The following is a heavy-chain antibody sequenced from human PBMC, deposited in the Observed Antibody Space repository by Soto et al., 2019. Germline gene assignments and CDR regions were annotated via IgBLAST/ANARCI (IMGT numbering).Heavy chain of an antibody. Sequence: EVQLLDSGGGLVQPGGSLRLSCTASGFTFSDYAMRWVRQPPGKGLEWVSVTSAGGSTYYADSVKDRFTVCRANSKNTLYLQMTSMRAEDTAVYYCADVPIWCSSTSCYTEGFDYWGQGTLVTVSS. D-gene: IGHD2-2*02. J-gene: IGHJ4*02. CDR2: TSAGGST. V-gene: IGHV3-23*01. CDR3: ADVPIWCSSTSCYTEGFDY. CDR1: GFTFSDYA.